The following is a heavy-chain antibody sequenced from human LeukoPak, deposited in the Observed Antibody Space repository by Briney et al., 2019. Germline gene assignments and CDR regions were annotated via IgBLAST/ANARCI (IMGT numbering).Heavy chain of an antibody. CDR1: GYTFTGYY. CDR3: ARDTIGSGWYSPVDY. V-gene: IGHV1-2*02. J-gene: IGHJ4*02. D-gene: IGHD6-19*01. Sequence: ASVKVSCKASGYTFTGYYMHWVRQAPGQGLEWMGWINPNSGGTNYAQKLQGRVTMTRDTSISTAYMELSRLRSDDTAVYYCARDTIGSGWYSPVDYWGQGTLVTVSS. CDR2: INPNSGGT.